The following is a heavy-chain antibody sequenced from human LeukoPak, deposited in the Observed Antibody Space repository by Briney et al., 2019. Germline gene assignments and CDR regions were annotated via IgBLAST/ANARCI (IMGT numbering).Heavy chain of an antibody. J-gene: IGHJ4*02. Sequence: GGSLRLSCAASGFTFSSYGMHWVRQAPGKGLEGVAVISYDGSNKYYADSVKGRFTISRDNSKNTLYLQMNSLRAEDTAVYYCAKTAVSSGLNYWGQGTLVTVSS. CDR1: GFTFSSYG. D-gene: IGHD6-19*01. CDR2: ISYDGSNK. V-gene: IGHV3-30*18. CDR3: AKTAVSSGLNY.